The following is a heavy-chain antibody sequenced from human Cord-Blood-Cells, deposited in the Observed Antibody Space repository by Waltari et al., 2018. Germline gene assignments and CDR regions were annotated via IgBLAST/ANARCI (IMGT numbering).Heavy chain of an antibody. J-gene: IGHJ3*02. CDR3: ARDWVAAAGNAFDI. Sequence: QVQLVQSGAEVKTPGSSVKVSCKASGGTFSSYALSWVRQAPGQGLEWMGGIIPIFGTANYAQKFQGRVTITADESTSTAYMELSSLRSEDTAVYYCARDWVAAAGNAFDIWGQGTMVTVSS. CDR2: IIPIFGTA. CDR1: GGTFSSYA. D-gene: IGHD6-13*01. V-gene: IGHV1-69*01.